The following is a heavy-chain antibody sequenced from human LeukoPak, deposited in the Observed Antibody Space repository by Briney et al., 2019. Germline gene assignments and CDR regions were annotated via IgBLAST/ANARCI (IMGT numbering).Heavy chain of an antibody. Sequence: PSETLSLTCTVSGGSISSYYWSWIRQPAGKGLEWIGNIYYSGTTNYNPSLKSRVTISVDTSKNQFSLKLSSVTAADTAVYYCARDKAGYDSSGFPFGYYYMDVWGKGTTVTVSS. V-gene: IGHV4-59*01. CDR3: ARDKAGYDSSGFPFGYYYMDV. J-gene: IGHJ6*03. CDR2: IYYSGTT. D-gene: IGHD3-22*01. CDR1: GGSISSYY.